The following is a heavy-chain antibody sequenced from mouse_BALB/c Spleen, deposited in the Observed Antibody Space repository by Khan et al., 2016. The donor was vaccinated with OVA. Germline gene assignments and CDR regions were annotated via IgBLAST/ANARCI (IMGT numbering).Heavy chain of an antibody. V-gene: IGHV1-5*01. CDR1: GYTFTSYW. Sequence: VQLQQSGTVLARPGASVKMSCKASGYTFTSYWMHWVKQRPGQGLEWIGDIYPGNTDTNYNQKFKGKAKLTAVTSTSTAYMELRSLTTEDSSCYYCTRRNWDVAWFAYWGQGTLVTVSA. CDR2: IYPGNTDT. D-gene: IGHD4-1*01. CDR3: TRRNWDVAWFAY. J-gene: IGHJ3*01.